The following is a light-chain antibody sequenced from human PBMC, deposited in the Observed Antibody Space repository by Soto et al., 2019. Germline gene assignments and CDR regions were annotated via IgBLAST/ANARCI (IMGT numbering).Light chain of an antibody. CDR3: QQYNSYSPT. Sequence: DIQMNQSPSTLSASVGDRVTITCRASQSISSWLAWYQQKPGKASKLLIYDASSLESGVPSRFSGSGSGTEFTLTISSLQPDDFATYYCQQYNSYSPTFGQGTKVDIK. V-gene: IGKV1-5*01. J-gene: IGKJ1*01. CDR1: QSISSW. CDR2: DAS.